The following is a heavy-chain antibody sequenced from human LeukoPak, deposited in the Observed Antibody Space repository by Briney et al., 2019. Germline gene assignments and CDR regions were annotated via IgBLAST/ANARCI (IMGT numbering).Heavy chain of an antibody. CDR1: GFTVSSNY. CDR3: ARQGEMATISYYYYYGMDV. CDR2: IYSGGST. V-gene: IGHV3-53*05. J-gene: IGHJ6*02. Sequence: GGSLRLSCAASGFTVSSNYMSWVRQAPGKGLEWVSVIYSGGSTYYADSVKGRFTISRDNSKNTLYLQMNSLRAEDTAVYYCARQGEMATISYYYYYGMDVWGQGTTVTVPS. D-gene: IGHD5-24*01.